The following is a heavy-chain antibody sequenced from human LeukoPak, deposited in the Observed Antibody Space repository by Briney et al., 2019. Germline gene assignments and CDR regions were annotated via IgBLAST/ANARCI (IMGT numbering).Heavy chain of an antibody. J-gene: IGHJ3*01. CDR1: GGSFSGYF. CDR3: ASERRTSGFYSGTNNPFDV. CDR2: INDSGIP. D-gene: IGHD3-22*01. Sequence: SESLSLTCAVYGGSFSGYFYSWIRQPPGKGLEWIGEINDSGIPNYSPSLKSRVTISVDTSKNQFSLKLTSVTAADTAVYYCASERRTSGFYSGTNNPFDVWGPGTMGIVSS. V-gene: IGHV4-34*01.